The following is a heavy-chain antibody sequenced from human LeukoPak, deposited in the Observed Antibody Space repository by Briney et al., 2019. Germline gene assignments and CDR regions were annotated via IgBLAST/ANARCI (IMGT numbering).Heavy chain of an antibody. CDR2: LKQDGSEE. V-gene: IGHV3-7*05. D-gene: IGHD1-26*01. CDR3: ARDPYSGSYGAFVI. CDR1: GFTFRSYW. Sequence: GGSLRLSCAASGFTFRSYWMSWVRQAPGKGLEWVANLKQDGSEEIYVDSVKGRFTISRDNAENSLFLQMNSLRVEDTAVYYCARDPYSGSYGAFVIWGQGTMVTVS. J-gene: IGHJ3*02.